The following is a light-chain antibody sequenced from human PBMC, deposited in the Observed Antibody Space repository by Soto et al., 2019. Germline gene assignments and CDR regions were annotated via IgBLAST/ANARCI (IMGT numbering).Light chain of an antibody. J-gene: IGKJ4*01. CDR2: GAS. CDR1: QSVSNNY. Sequence: EIVLTQSPGTLSLSPGDRATLSCRASQSVSNNYLAWYQQKPGQAPGLLIYGASSRATGVPDRFSGSGSGTDFTLTISRLEPEDFAVYYCQQYGTTPLTFGGGAKVEIK. CDR3: QQYGTTPLT. V-gene: IGKV3-20*01.